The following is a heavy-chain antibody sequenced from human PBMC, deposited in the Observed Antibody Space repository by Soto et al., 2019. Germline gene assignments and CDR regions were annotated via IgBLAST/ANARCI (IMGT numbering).Heavy chain of an antibody. J-gene: IGHJ6*02. CDR1: GGSISSSSYY. Sequence: SETLSLTCTVSGGSISSSSYYWGWIRQPPGKGLEWIGSIYYSGSTYYNPSLKSRVTISVDTSKNQFSLKLSSVTAADTAVYYCARVIDGITIFGVVRDYGMDVWGQGTTVTVSS. CDR3: ARVIDGITIFGVVRDYGMDV. D-gene: IGHD3-3*01. CDR2: IYYSGST. V-gene: IGHV4-39*01.